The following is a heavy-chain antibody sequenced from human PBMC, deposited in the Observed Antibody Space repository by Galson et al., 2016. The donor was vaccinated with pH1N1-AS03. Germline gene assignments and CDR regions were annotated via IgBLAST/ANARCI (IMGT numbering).Heavy chain of an antibody. Sequence: SLRLSCAASGFTFSSYSMNWVRQAPGKGLEWVSYISDSSDTIYYADSVKGRFTISRDKAKNSMYLQMTSLRDEDTAVYYCARMASIYGMDVWGQGTTVTVSS. CDR2: ISDSSDTI. V-gene: IGHV3-48*02. CDR3: ARMASIYGMDV. J-gene: IGHJ6*02. CDR1: GFTFSSYS. D-gene: IGHD5-24*01.